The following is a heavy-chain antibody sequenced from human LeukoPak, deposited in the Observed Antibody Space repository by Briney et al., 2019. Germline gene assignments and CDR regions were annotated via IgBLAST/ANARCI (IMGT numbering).Heavy chain of an antibody. D-gene: IGHD3-10*01. CDR1: GFTFSSNW. J-gene: IGHJ4*02. CDR2: INPDGSDT. V-gene: IGHV3-74*01. Sequence: GRSLRLSCAASGFTFSSNWMHWIRQVPGEGLVWVARINPDGSDTSYADSVKGRFTISRDNAKNTLYLQMNSLRVEDTALYYCTRDTFGARDYWGQGTLVTVSS. CDR3: TRDTFGARDY.